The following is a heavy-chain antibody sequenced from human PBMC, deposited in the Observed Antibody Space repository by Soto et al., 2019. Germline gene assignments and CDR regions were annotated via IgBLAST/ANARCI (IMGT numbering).Heavy chain of an antibody. V-gene: IGHV5-10-1*01. CDR2: IDPSDSYT. Sequence: GECLKISCKGYRYCCTSYWISWVRQMPGKGLEWRGRIDPSDSYTNYSPSFQGQVTISADKSSSTAYLQWSSLKASDTAMYYCSRRDCSSTRCYSMIHYYYGIEDWGHGTTVTVS. D-gene: IGHD2-2*01. J-gene: IGHJ6*02. CDR1: RYCCTSYW. CDR3: SRRDCSSTRCYSMIHYYYGIED.